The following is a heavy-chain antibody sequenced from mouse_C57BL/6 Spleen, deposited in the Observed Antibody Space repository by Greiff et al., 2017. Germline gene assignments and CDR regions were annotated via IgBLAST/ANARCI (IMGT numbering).Heavy chain of an antibody. CDR1: GFSLTSYA. J-gene: IGHJ4*01. CDR3: ARNPGYYGLYYYAMDY. CDR2: IWTGGGT. Sequence: QVQLQQSGPGLVAPSQSLSIPCTVSGFSLTSYAISWVRQPPGKGLEWLGVIWTGGGTNYNSALKSRLSISKDNSKSQVFLKMNSLQTDDTARYYCARNPGYYGLYYYAMDYWGQGTSVTVSS. V-gene: IGHV2-9-1*01. D-gene: IGHD1-1*02.